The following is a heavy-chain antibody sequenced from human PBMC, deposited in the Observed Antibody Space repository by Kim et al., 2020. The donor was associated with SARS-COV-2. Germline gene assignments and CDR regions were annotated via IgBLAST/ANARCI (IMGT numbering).Heavy chain of an antibody. J-gene: IGHJ5*01. CDR2: ISSTASTI. CDR1: GFTFISHS. Sequence: GGSLRLSCEVSGFTFISHSMNWVRQAPGKGLEWVSYISSTASTIYYADSVKGRFSISRDNAKNSLFLQMNSLRDEDTAVYYCARERLRYCTGGNCHPSDSWGQGILVTVSP. CDR3: ARERLRYCTGGNCHPSDS. D-gene: IGHD2-8*02. V-gene: IGHV3-48*02.